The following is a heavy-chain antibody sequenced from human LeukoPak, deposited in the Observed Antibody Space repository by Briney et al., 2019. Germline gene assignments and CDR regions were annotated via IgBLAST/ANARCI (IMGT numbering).Heavy chain of an antibody. CDR3: ARDGYSSSALYFDY. V-gene: IGHV3-7*01. J-gene: IGHJ4*02. CDR1: GFTFSSYW. D-gene: IGHD6-6*01. CDR2: IKQDGSEK. Sequence: GRSLGLSCAASGFTFSSYWMSWVRQAPGKGLEWVANIKQDGSEKYYVDSVKGRFTISRDNAKNSLYLQMNSLRAEDTAVYYCARDGYSSSALYFDYWGQGTLVTVSS.